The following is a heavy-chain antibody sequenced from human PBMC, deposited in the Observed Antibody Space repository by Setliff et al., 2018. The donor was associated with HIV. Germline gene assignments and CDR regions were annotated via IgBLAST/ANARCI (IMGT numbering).Heavy chain of an antibody. J-gene: IGHJ2*01. CDR2: FYSSRST. CDR3: ARRAQDSWNLDL. Sequence: PSETLSLTCTVSGGSISSPTYYWGWIRQPPGKGLEWIGTFYSSRSTYYNPSLRRRVTLSVDTSKNQFSLRLSSVTAVDTAVYFCARRAQDSWNLDLWGRGTLVTVSS. CDR1: GGSISSPTYY. V-gene: IGHV4-39*01.